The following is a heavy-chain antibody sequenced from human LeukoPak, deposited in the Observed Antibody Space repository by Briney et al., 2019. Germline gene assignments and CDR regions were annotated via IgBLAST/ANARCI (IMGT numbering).Heavy chain of an antibody. J-gene: IGHJ4*02. D-gene: IGHD2-15*01. CDR3: AKQLGYCGDGSCYFPY. CDR2: IHRDDKT. CDR1: GFTVSSSF. V-gene: IGHV3-53*01. Sequence: GGPLRLSCAASGFTVSSSFIYWVRRAPGKGLEWVSFIHRDDKTYYADSVKGRFTMSRDSSKNTLYLQMNSLGADDTAVYYCAKQLGYCGDGSCYFPYWGQGTLVTVSS.